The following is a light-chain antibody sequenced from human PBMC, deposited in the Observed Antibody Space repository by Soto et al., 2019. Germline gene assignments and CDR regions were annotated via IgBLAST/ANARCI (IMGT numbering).Light chain of an antibody. CDR2: EVT. Sequence: QSVLTQPPSASVSPGRTVTIPCTGTISDVGGYDHVSWYQQHPGKAPKLMIYEVTKRPAGVPDRFSGSKSGNTASLTVSGLQAEDEADYYCSSDAGNYNYVYGTGTKVT. J-gene: IGLJ1*01. CDR1: ISDVGGYDH. V-gene: IGLV2-8*01. CDR3: SSDAGNYNYV.